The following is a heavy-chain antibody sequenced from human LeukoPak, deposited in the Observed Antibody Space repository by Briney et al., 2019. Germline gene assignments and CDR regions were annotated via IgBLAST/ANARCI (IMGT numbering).Heavy chain of an antibody. CDR2: IYSGGST. D-gene: IGHD2-2*01. CDR1: GFTVSSNY. Sequence: AGGYLRLSCAASGFTVSSNYMSWVRQAPGKGLEWVSVIYSGGSTYYADSVKGRFTISRDNSKNTLYLQMNSLRAEDTAVYYCASCASSTSCDQYYYYYMDVWGKGTTVTISS. V-gene: IGHV3-66*01. CDR3: ASCASSTSCDQYYYYYMDV. J-gene: IGHJ6*03.